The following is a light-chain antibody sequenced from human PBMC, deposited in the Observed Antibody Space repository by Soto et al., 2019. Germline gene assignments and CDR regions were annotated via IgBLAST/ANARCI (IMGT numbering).Light chain of an antibody. CDR2: DVN. Sequence: QSALTQPRSVSGSPGQSVTISCTGTSSGVGGFNYVSWYQQHPGKAPKLMVSDVNKRPSGVPDRFSGSKSGNTASLNIFGLQAEDEADYYFWSYAGSYTLVFGGGTK. V-gene: IGLV2-11*01. J-gene: IGLJ2*01. CDR1: SSGVGGFNY. CDR3: WSYAGSYTLV.